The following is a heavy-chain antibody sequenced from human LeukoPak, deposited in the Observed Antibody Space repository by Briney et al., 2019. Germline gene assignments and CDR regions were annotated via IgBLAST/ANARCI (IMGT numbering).Heavy chain of an antibody. V-gene: IGHV3-23*01. CDR3: AKTLVVAAISQLFDY. Sequence: GGSLRLSCAASGFTFSSSAMSWVRQAPGKGLEWVSAISNNGGYTYYADSVQGRFTISRDNSKSTLYLQMNSLRAEDTAVYYCAKTLVVAAISQLFDYWGQGTLVTVSS. J-gene: IGHJ4*02. CDR1: GFTFSSSA. D-gene: IGHD2-15*01. CDR2: ISNNGGYT.